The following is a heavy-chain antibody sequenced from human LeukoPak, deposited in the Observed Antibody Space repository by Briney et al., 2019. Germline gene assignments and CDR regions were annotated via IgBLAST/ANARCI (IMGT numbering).Heavy chain of an antibody. CDR2: ISSSSSYI. CDR3: AKDPQPFWYPVYYFDH. Sequence: GGSLRLSCEASGFTLSSYTMNWVRQAPGKGLEWVSSISSSSSYIYYADSVRGRFTISRDNAKNALHLQMNSLRAEDTAVYYCAKDPQPFWYPVYYFDHWGQGTLVTVSS. V-gene: IGHV3-21*01. CDR1: GFTLSSYT. J-gene: IGHJ4*02. D-gene: IGHD6-13*01.